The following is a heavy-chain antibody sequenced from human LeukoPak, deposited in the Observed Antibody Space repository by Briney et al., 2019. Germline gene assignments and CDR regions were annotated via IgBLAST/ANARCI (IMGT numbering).Heavy chain of an antibody. CDR3: ARVRHSSSWYSGPNDY. CDR1: GGSFSGYY. J-gene: IGHJ4*02. D-gene: IGHD6-13*01. CDR2: INHSGST. V-gene: IGHV4-34*01. Sequence: SETLSLTCAVYGGSFSGYYWSWIRQPPGKGLEWIGEINHSGSTNYNPSLKSRVTISVDTSKNQFSLKLSSVTAADTAVYYCARVRHSSSWYSGPNDYWGQGTLVTVSS.